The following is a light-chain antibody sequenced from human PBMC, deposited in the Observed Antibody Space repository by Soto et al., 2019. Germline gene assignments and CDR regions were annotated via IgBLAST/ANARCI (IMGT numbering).Light chain of an antibody. CDR2: DAS. CDR3: QQRSNWLT. Sequence: EIVLTQSPATLSLSPGERATLSCRASQSVSSSLAWYQQKPGQAPRLLIYDASNRATGTPARFSGSGSGTDFTLTISSLEPEDFAVYHCQQRSNWLTFGARTKVEIK. V-gene: IGKV3-11*01. J-gene: IGKJ4*01. CDR1: QSVSSS.